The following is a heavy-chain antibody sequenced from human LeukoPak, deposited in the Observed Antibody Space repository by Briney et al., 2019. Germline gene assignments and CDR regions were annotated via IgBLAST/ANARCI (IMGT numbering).Heavy chain of an antibody. Sequence: ASVKVSCKASGYTFTDYGVSWVRQAPGQGLEWMGWISPYNGNTNYAQKLQGRVTMSTDTSTSTAYMELRSLGSDDTAVYYCARELGGIAARQVGMDIWGQGTTVTVS. CDR1: GYTFTDYG. V-gene: IGHV1-18*01. J-gene: IGHJ6*02. CDR2: ISPYNGNT. D-gene: IGHD6-6*01. CDR3: ARELGGIAARQVGMDI.